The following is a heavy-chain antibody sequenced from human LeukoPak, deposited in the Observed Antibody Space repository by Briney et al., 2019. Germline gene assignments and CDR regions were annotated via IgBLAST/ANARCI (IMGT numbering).Heavy chain of an antibody. Sequence: ASVKVSCKASGYTFTSYAMHWVRQAPGQRLEWMGWINAGNGNTKYSQKFQGRVTITRDTSISTAYMDLSRLTSDVTAVYYCARAQEWLPHLLEYYFDYWGQGILVTVSS. CDR3: ARAQEWLPHLLEYYFDY. J-gene: IGHJ4*02. D-gene: IGHD3-3*01. V-gene: IGHV1-3*01. CDR2: INAGNGNT. CDR1: GYTFTSYA.